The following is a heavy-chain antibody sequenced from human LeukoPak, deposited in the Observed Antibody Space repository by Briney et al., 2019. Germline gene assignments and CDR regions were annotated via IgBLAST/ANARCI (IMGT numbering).Heavy chain of an antibody. J-gene: IGHJ4*02. CDR2: IYPGDSDI. D-gene: IGHD6-19*01. CDR1: GYSFTSYW. V-gene: IGHV5-51*01. Sequence: GESLKISCKGSGYSFTSYWIGWVCLMPGKGLEWMGIIYPGDSDIRYSPSFLGQVTFSADKSISTAYLQWSSLKASDTAMYYCARRRDSAWDFDYWGQGTLVTVSS. CDR3: ARRRDSAWDFDY.